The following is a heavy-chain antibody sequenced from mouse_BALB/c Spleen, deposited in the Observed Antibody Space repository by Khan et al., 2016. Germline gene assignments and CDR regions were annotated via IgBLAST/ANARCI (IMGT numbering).Heavy chain of an antibody. CDR3: ARMYYGDY. CDR2: IDPPNDNT. CDR1: GFSIQDTY. J-gene: IGHJ2*01. D-gene: IGHD1-1*01. V-gene: IGHV14-3*02. Sequence: VQLQQSGAELVKPGASVKLSCTASGFSIQDTYIHWVRQRPEQGLDWIGRIDPPNDNTKYDPKFQGKATITADTSSNTAYLQLSSLTYEDTAVYYCARMYYGDYGGQGTTLTVSS.